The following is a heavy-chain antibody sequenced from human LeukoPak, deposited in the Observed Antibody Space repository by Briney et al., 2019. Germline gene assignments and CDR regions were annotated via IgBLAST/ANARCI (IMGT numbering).Heavy chain of an antibody. CDR3: ARWTGTTGWIDY. J-gene: IGHJ4*02. V-gene: IGHV4-30-4*08. Sequence: SETLSLTCTVSGGSISSGDYYWSWIRQPPGKGLEWIGYIYYSGSTYYNPSLKSRVTISVDTSKNQFSLKLSSVTAADTAVYYRARWTGTTGWIDYWGQGTLVTVSS. D-gene: IGHD1-1*01. CDR2: IYYSGST. CDR1: GGSISSGDYY.